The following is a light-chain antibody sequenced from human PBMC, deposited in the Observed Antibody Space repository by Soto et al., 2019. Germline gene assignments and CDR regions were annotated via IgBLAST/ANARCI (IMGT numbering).Light chain of an antibody. J-gene: IGKJ4*01. V-gene: IGKV3-11*01. CDR1: QSVSSN. CDR3: QQHSDWPIT. Sequence: EIVLIQSPATLSLSPGERATLSCRASQSVSSNLAWYQQNPGQAPRLLIFDASKRATGIPVRFSGSGSGTDFILTISSLEPEDFTVYYCQQHSDWPITFGGGTRVEIK. CDR2: DAS.